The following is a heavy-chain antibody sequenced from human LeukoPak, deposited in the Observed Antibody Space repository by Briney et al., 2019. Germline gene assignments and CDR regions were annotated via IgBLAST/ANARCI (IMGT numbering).Heavy chain of an antibody. CDR2: INPNSGGT. CDR3: ARFVGATGPPVDIDY. Sequence: ASVKVSCKASGYTFTGYYMHWVRQAPGQGLEWMGWINPNSGGTNYAQKFQGRVTMTRDTSISTAYMELSRLRSDDTAVYYCARFVGATGPPVDIDYWGQGTLVTVSS. D-gene: IGHD1-26*01. J-gene: IGHJ4*02. V-gene: IGHV1-2*02. CDR1: GYTFTGYY.